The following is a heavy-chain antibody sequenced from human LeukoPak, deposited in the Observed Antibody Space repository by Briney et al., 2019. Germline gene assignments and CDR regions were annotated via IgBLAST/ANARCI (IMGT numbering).Heavy chain of an antibody. V-gene: IGHV3-23*01. D-gene: IGHD3-10*01. Sequence: GGSLRLSCAASGFTFSSYAMSWVRQAPGKGLEWVSAISGSGGSTYYADSVKGRFTISRDNSKNTLYVQMNSLRAEDTAVYYCAKGHYYGSGSLDYWGQGTLVTVSS. J-gene: IGHJ4*02. CDR1: GFTFSSYA. CDR2: ISGSGGST. CDR3: AKGHYYGSGSLDY.